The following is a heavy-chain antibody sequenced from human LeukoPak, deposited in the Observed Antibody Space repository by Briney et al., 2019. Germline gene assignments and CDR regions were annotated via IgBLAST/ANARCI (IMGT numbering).Heavy chain of an antibody. J-gene: IGHJ3*02. Sequence: GASVKVSCKASGGTFSSYAISWVRQAPGQGLEWMGGIIPIFGTANYAQKFQGRVTTTTDESTSTAYMELSSLRSEDTAVYYCARAEGELRAFDIWGQGTMVTVSS. CDR2: IIPIFGTA. CDR1: GGTFSSYA. D-gene: IGHD1-26*01. V-gene: IGHV1-69*05. CDR3: ARAEGELRAFDI.